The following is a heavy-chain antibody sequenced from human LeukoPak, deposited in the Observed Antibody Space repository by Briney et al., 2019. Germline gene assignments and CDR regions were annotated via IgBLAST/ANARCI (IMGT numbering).Heavy chain of an antibody. CDR2: IKKDGSEK. Sequence: GSLRLSCVASGFTFSGYWMSWARQAPGKGLEWVANIKKDGSEKYYVDSVKGRFTISRDNAKNSLNLQMNSLRVEDTAVYYCGGGPGYWGQGTLVTVSS. V-gene: IGHV3-7*01. CDR3: GGGPGY. J-gene: IGHJ4*02. D-gene: IGHD3-10*01. CDR1: GFTFSGYW.